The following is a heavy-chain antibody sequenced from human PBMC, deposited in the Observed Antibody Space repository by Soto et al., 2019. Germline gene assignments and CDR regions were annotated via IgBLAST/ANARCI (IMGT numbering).Heavy chain of an antibody. Sequence: EVQLVESGGGLVQPGRSLRLSCAASGFTFDDYAMHWVRQAPGKGLEWVSGISWNSGNMGYADSVKGRFIISRDNAKNSVYLQLNSLRAEDTALYYCAKDQGTYAAGVNWFDPWCQGTLVTVSS. CDR3: AKDQGTYAAGVNWFDP. CDR1: GFTFDDYA. D-gene: IGHD3-10*01. J-gene: IGHJ5*02. CDR2: ISWNSGNM. V-gene: IGHV3-9*01.